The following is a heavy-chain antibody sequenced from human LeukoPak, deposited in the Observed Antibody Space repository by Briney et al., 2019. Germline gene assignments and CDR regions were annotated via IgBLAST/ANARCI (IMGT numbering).Heavy chain of an antibody. J-gene: IGHJ2*01. CDR3: AKGPKENWYFDL. Sequence: GGSLRVSCAASGFNFDDSAIHWVRQAPGKGLEWVSAMNWISDFKAYADSVKGRFTIPRDNDKNSVHLQMNSLRPEDMAVYYCAKGPKENWYFDLWGRGTLVTVSS. CDR1: GFNFDDSA. V-gene: IGHV3-9*03. CDR2: MNWISDFK.